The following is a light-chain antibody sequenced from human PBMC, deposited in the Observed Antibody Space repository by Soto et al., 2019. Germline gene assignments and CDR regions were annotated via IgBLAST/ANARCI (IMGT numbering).Light chain of an antibody. Sequence: QSVLTQPASVSGSPGQSITISCTATSSDVGDYNYVSWYQQYPGKAPKLVIYEVANRPSGVSSRFSGSKSGHTASLTISGLQAEDESDYYCSSYTSSGTWVFGGGTKVTVL. J-gene: IGLJ3*02. CDR3: SSYTSSGTWV. CDR2: EVA. CDR1: SSDVGDYNY. V-gene: IGLV2-14*01.